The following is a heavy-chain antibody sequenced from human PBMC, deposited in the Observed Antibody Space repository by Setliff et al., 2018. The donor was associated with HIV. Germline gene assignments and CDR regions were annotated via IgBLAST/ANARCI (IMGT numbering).Heavy chain of an antibody. J-gene: IGHJ4*02. Sequence: GASVKVSCKASGYTFSDYYMHWVRQAPGQGLEWMGWINPNSGGTNYAQKFQGRVTMTRDTSISTAYMELSRLRSDDTAVYYCARGYCSGGSCYAPFDYWGQGTLVTVSS. CDR2: INPNSGGT. CDR3: ARGYCSGGSCYAPFDY. CDR1: GYTFSDYY. D-gene: IGHD2-15*01. V-gene: IGHV1-2*02.